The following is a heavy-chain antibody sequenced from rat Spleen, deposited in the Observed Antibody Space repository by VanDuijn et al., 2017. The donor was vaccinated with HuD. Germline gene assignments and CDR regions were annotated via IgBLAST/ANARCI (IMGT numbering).Heavy chain of an antibody. CDR2: IWSSGIT. CDR3: TRSYGGYTQHWFAY. CDR1: GFSLISYT. Sequence: QVQLKESGPGLVQPSQTLSLTCTVSGFSLISYTVSWVRQPPGKGLEWMGAIWSSGITDYASALKPRLSISRDTSKSQVFLKMNSLQTDDTAIYFCTRSYGGYTQHWFAYWGQGTLVTVSS. V-gene: IGHV2-15*01. J-gene: IGHJ3*01. D-gene: IGHD1-11*01.